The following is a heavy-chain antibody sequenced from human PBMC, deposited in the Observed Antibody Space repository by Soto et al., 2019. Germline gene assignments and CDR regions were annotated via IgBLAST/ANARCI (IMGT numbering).Heavy chain of an antibody. Sequence: QVQLVQSGAEVKKPGASVRVSCKTSGNTFISYGITWVRQAPGQGLEWMGWLSAYNGDTSYAEKLQDRFTMTTDTATNRVYMDLRSVTSYATAVYYFARLSAIVGGGEAGDVWGHGTMVIVSS. V-gene: IGHV1-18*01. CDR3: ARLSAIVGGGEAGDV. D-gene: IGHD2-21*01. CDR2: LSAYNGDT. CDR1: GNTFISYG. J-gene: IGHJ3*01.